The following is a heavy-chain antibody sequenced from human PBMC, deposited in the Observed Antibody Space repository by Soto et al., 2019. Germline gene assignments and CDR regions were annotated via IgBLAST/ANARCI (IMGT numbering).Heavy chain of an antibody. CDR2: IIPILGIA. J-gene: IGHJ4*02. CDR1: GGTFSSYT. Sequence: QVQLVQSGAEVKKPASSVKVSSKSSGGTFSSYTISWVRQAPGQGREWMGRIIPILGIANYAQKSQGRVTLTEDKSTSTDYMELSSLGVEDTAVYYCARHGGGSGYLDYWGQGTLVTASS. V-gene: IGHV1-69*02. D-gene: IGHD1-26*01. CDR3: ARHGGGSGYLDY.